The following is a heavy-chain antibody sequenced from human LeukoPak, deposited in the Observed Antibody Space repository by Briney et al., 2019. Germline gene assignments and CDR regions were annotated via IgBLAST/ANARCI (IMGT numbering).Heavy chain of an antibody. CDR2: IYHSGST. CDR1: GGSISSGGYS. D-gene: IGHD3-10*01. Sequence: PSQTLSLTCAVSGGSISSGGYSWSWIRQPPGKGLEWIGYIYHSGSTYYNPSLKSRVTISVDRSKNQFSLKLSSVTAADTAVYYCAGVGSKKAFDYWGQGTLVTVSS. J-gene: IGHJ4*02. CDR3: AGVGSKKAFDY. V-gene: IGHV4-30-2*01.